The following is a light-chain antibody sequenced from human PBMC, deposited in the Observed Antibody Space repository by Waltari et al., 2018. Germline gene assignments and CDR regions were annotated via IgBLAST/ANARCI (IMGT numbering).Light chain of an antibody. CDR3: QHGNSNPFT. CDR1: QNINNY. CDR2: KAN. V-gene: IGKV1-39*01. J-gene: IGKJ4*01. Sequence: DIQMTQSPSSLSASVGDRVTITCRASQNINNYLNWYQQKPGKAPKLLIYKANILESGVPSRFSGSGSGTEYTFTISSLQSEDVATYYCQHGNSNPFTFGPGTKLEIK.